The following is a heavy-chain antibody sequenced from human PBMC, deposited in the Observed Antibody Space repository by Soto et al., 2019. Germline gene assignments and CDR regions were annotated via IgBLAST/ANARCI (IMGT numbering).Heavy chain of an antibody. J-gene: IGHJ5*02. V-gene: IGHV4-59*01. CDR3: ARPHGGSSGWDNWFDP. Sequence: PSETLSLTCTVSGGSISSYYWCWIRQPPGKGLEWIGYIYYSGSTNYNPSLKSRVTISVDTSKNQFSLKLSSVTAADTAVYYCARPHGGSSGWDNWFDPWGQGTLVTVSS. CDR2: IYYSGST. D-gene: IGHD6-25*01. CDR1: GGSISSYY.